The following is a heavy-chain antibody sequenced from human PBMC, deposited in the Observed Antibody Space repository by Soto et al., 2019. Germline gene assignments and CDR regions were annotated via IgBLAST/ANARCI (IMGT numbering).Heavy chain of an antibody. CDR3: ARDLQVGTDYYYYNMAV. J-gene: IGHJ6*03. V-gene: IGHV4-31*03. CDR1: GGSISSGGYY. D-gene: IGHD1-1*01. CDR2: IYYSGST. Sequence: SETLSLTCTVSGGSISSGGYYWSWIRQHPGKGLEWIGYIYYSGSTYYNPSLKSRVTISVDTSKNQFSLKLSSVTAADTAVYYSARDLQVGTDYYYYNMAVGGKGTTVTAP.